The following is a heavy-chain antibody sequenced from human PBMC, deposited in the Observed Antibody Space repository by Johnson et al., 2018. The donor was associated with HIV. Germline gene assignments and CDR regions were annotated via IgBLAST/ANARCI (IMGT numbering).Heavy chain of an antibody. D-gene: IGHD2-15*01. V-gene: IGHV3-11*04. CDR3: ARDHLRRSHAFDI. J-gene: IGHJ3*02. Sequence: QVQLVESGGGLVKPGGSLRLSCAASGFTFSDYYMSWIRQAPGKGLEWVSYISSSGTNIYYADSVKGRFSISRDNAKSSLYLQMNSLRAEDTALYYCARDHLRRSHAFDIWGQGTMVTVSS. CDR1: GFTFSDYY. CDR2: ISSSGTNI.